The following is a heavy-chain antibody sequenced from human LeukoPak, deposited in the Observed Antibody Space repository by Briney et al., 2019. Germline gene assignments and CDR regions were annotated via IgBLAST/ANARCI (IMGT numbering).Heavy chain of an antibody. CDR3: ARGHYGMDV. J-gene: IGHJ6*02. V-gene: IGHV3-30*02. CDR2: IRYDGSKK. CDR1: GFTFSTYG. Sequence: PGGSLRLSCAASGFTFSTYGMHWVRQAPGKGLEWVAFIRYDGSKKYYADSVKGRFTISRDNSKNTLYLQMNSLRAEDTAVYFCARGHYGMDVWGQGTTVTVSS.